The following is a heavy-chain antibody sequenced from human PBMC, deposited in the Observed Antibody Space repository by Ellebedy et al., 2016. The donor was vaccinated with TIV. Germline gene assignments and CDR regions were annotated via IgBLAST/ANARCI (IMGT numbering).Heavy chain of an antibody. CDR1: EFTFSYYS. D-gene: IGHD4-11*01. CDR2: ISRTADYI. CDR3: AKGGQYLLQGSAFDI. J-gene: IGHJ3*02. V-gene: IGHV3-21*04. Sequence: GGSLRLXXAASEFTFSYYSMSWVRQAPGKGLEWVSSISRTADYIYYADSVKGRFTISRDKSKSTLYLQMNSLRAEDTAVYYCAKGGQYLLQGSAFDIWGQGTMVTVSS.